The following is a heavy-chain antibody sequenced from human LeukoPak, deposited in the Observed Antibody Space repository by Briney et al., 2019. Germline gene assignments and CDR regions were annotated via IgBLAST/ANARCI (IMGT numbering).Heavy chain of an antibody. D-gene: IGHD3-22*01. CDR2: ISGSGGST. V-gene: IGHV3-23*01. CDR1: GFTFSSYA. Sequence: GGSLRLSCVASGFTFSSYAMSWVRQAPGKGLEWVSAISGSGGSTYYADSVKGRFTISRDNSKNTLYLQMNSLRAEDTAVYYCARDGYYDSSGPDAFDIWGQGTMVTVSS. J-gene: IGHJ3*02. CDR3: ARDGYYDSSGPDAFDI.